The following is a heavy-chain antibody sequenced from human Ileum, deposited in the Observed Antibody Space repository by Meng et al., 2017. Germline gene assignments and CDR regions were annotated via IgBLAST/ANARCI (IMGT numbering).Heavy chain of an antibody. V-gene: IGHV1-69*01. CDR1: GGTLTNDP. CDR3: ASRYCTDSGCHLGAFDF. CDR2: IIPMFGIV. Sequence: KKPGSSVKGSGKPSGGTLTNDPTHWVRQAPGQGLEWMGGIIPMFGIVNYAQNFQGRLTITADEFSTTGYMDLSSLTSEDTAVYYCASRYCTDSGCHLGAFDFWGQGTLVTVSS. J-gene: IGHJ4*02. D-gene: IGHD2-8*02.